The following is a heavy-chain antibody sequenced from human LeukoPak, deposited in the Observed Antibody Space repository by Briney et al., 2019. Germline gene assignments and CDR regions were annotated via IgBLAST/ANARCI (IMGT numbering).Heavy chain of an antibody. V-gene: IGHV3-23*01. J-gene: IGHJ5*02. CDR3: AHPTEYSSSWYGNWFDP. CDR1: GFTFSSYS. CDR2: ISGSGGST. D-gene: IGHD6-13*01. Sequence: GGSLRLSCAASGFTFSSYSMSWVRQAPGKGLEWVSAISGSGGSTYYADSVKGRFTISRDNSKNTLYLQMNSLRVEDTAVYYCAHPTEYSSSWYGNWFDPWGQGTLVTVSS.